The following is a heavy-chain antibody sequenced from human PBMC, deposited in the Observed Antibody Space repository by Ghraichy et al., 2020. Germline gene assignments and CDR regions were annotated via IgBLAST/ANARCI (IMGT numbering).Heavy chain of an antibody. D-gene: IGHD6-6*01. CDR3: ARISIAARDFDY. V-gene: IGHV3-48*03. J-gene: IGHJ4*02. Sequence: GGSLRLSCAASGFSFRSYEMNWVRQAPGKGLEWVSYISSSGSTIYYGDSVKGRFTISRDNAKNSLYLHMNSLRAGGTAVYYCARISIAARDFDYWGQGTLVTVSS. CDR2: ISSSGSTI. CDR1: GFSFRSYE.